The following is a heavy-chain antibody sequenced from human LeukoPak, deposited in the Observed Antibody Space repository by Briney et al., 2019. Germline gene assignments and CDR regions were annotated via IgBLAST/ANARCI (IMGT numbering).Heavy chain of an antibody. CDR1: GGTFSSYA. Sequence: ASVKVSCKASGGTFSSYAISWVRQAPGQGLEWMGGIIPIFGTANYAQKFQGRATITADESTSTAYMELSSLRSEDTAVYYCARAGYYYDSSGYYYPFDYWGQGTLVTVSS. CDR2: IIPIFGTA. J-gene: IGHJ4*02. CDR3: ARAGYYYDSSGYYYPFDY. D-gene: IGHD3-22*01. V-gene: IGHV1-69*13.